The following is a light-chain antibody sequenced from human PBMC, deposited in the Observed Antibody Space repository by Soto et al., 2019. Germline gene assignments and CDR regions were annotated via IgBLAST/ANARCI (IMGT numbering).Light chain of an antibody. CDR2: DAN. Sequence: DIQMTQSPSSLSASVGDRVTITCRASQGISHYLAWYQQRPGQVPKLLIHDANILQSGVPSRFSGSGSGTDFTLTISSLQPVDVATYYCQKYNSAPRTFGQGTKVDIK. V-gene: IGKV1-27*01. CDR3: QKYNSAPRT. J-gene: IGKJ1*01. CDR1: QGISHY.